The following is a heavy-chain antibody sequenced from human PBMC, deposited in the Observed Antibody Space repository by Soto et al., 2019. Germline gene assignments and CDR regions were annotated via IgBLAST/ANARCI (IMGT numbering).Heavy chain of an antibody. CDR3: ARDAPGYSRPYYGMDV. V-gene: IGHV3-33*01. Sequence: QVQLVESGGGVVQPGRALRLSCAASGFTFSSYGMHWVRQAPGKGLEWVAVIWYDGSNKYYADSVKDRFTISRDNSKNTLYLQMNSLSAEDTAVYYCARDAPGYSRPYYGMDVWGQGTTVTVSS. J-gene: IGHJ6*02. CDR2: IWYDGSNK. CDR1: GFTFSSYG. D-gene: IGHD6-13*01.